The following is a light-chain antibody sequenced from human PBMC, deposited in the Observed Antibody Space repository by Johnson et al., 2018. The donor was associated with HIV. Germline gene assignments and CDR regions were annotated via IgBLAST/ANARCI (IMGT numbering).Light chain of an antibody. CDR3: GTWDSSLSALYV. Sequence: QSVLSQPPSVSAAPGQKVTISCSGSSSNIGNNYVSWFQQLPGTAPKLLIYDNNKRPSGIPDRFSGSKSGTSATLGITGLQTGDAADYYCGTWDSSLSALYVFGTSTKVTVL. J-gene: IGLJ1*01. CDR2: DNN. CDR1: SSNIGNNY. V-gene: IGLV1-51*01.